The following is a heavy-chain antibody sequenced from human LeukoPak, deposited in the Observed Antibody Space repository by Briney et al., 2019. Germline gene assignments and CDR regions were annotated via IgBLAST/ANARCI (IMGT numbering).Heavy chain of an antibody. CDR1: GDSISTSSYY. Sequence: PSETLSLTCSVSGDSISTSSYYWGWIRQPPGKGLEWIGTIYYSGSTYYNPSLTSRVTISVDTSKNQFSLKLSSVTAADTAVYYCARHKDYYYYMDVWGKGTTVTVSS. V-gene: IGHV4-39*01. CDR2: IYYSGST. J-gene: IGHJ6*03. CDR3: ARHKDYYYYMDV.